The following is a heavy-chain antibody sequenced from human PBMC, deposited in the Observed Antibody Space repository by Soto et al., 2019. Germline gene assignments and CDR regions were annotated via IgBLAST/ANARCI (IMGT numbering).Heavy chain of an antibody. D-gene: IGHD3-16*01. Sequence: EVQLVESGGGLVQPGGSLTLSCAASGFTFSDSAMHWVRQASGRRLEWVGRIRTKPNNYATAYAASVKGRFTISRDDSKNTAYLQMNSLKTEDTAVYYCTRPPFDNWFDPWGQGTLVTVSS. J-gene: IGHJ5*02. V-gene: IGHV3-73*02. CDR3: TRPPFDNWFDP. CDR2: IRTKPNNYAT. CDR1: GFTFSDSA.